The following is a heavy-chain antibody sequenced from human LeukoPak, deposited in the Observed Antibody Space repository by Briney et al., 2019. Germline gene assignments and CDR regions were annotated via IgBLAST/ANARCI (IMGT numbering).Heavy chain of an antibody. CDR2: ISSSGSTI. Sequence: GGSLRLSCAASGFTFSSYEMNWVRQAPGKGLEWVSYISSSGSTIYYADSVKGRSTISRDNAKNSLYLQMNSLRAEDTAVYYCARVTAVAPDNAFDIWGQGTMVTVSS. CDR1: GFTFSSYE. J-gene: IGHJ3*02. V-gene: IGHV3-48*03. D-gene: IGHD6-19*01. CDR3: ARVTAVAPDNAFDI.